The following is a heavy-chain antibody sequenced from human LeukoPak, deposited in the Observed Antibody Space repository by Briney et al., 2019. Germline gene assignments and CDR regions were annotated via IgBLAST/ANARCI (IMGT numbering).Heavy chain of an antibody. D-gene: IGHD2-15*01. CDR2: IYYSGST. J-gene: IGHJ6*02. V-gene: IGHV4-59*01. CDR3: GGGNLLYYYYGMDV. Sequence: SETLSLTCTVSGGSISSYYWSWIRQPPGKGLEWIGYIYYSGSTNYNPSLKSRVTISVDTSKNQFSLKLSSVTAADTAVYFCGGGNLLYYYYGMDVWGQGTTVTVSS. CDR1: GGSISSYY.